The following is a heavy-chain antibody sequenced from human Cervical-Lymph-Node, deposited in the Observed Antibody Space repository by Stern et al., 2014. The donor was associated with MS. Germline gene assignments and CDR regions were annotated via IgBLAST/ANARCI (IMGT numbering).Heavy chain of an antibody. Sequence: VQLVESGADVKKPGSSVRVSCKASGDISWLRQAPGQGVEYRGGTIRPVGTAHYPQRFQGRLTITADKSTNTTYMELSSLRSDDTAIYYCATGAGDNWFDPWGQGTLVSVSS. J-gene: IGHJ5*02. CDR3: ATGAGDNWFDP. D-gene: IGHD3-10*01. CDR1: GD. CDR2: TIRPVGTA. V-gene: IGHV1-69*06.